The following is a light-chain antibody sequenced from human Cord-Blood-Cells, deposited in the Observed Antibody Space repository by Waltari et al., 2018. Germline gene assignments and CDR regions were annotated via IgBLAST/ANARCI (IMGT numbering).Light chain of an antibody. CDR2: EGS. CDR3: CSYAGSSTYV. Sequence: QSALTQPASVSGSPGQSITISCTGTSIDVGSYNLVSWYQQHPGKAPKLMIYEGSKRPSGVSNRFSGSKSGNTASLTISGLQAEDEADYYCCSYAGSSTYVCGTGTNVTVL. J-gene: IGLJ1*01. CDR1: SIDVGSYNL. V-gene: IGLV2-23*01.